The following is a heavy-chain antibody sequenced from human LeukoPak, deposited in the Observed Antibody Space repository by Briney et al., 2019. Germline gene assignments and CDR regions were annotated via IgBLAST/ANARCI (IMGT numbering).Heavy chain of an antibody. CDR1: GFTFSSYA. CDR2: ISYDGSNK. CDR3: AREWELLYDY. D-gene: IGHD1-26*01. J-gene: IGHJ4*02. Sequence: SGGSLRLSCAASGFTFSSYAMHWVRQAPGKGLEWVAVISYDGSNKYYADSVKGRFTISRDNSKNTLYLQMNSLRAEDTAVYYCAREWELLYDYWGQGTLVTVSS. V-gene: IGHV3-30*04.